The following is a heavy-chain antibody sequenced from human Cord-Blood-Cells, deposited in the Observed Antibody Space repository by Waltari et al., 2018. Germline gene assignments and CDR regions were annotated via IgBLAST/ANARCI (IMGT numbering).Heavy chain of an antibody. V-gene: IGHV3-23*01. Sequence: PGKGLEWVSAISGSGGSTYYADSVKGRFTISRDNSKNTLYLQMNSLRAEDTAVYYCAKAYGPTGEDYYYGMDVWGQGTTVTVSS. J-gene: IGHJ6*02. D-gene: IGHD3-10*01. CDR3: AKAYGPTGEDYYYGMDV. CDR2: ISGSGGST.